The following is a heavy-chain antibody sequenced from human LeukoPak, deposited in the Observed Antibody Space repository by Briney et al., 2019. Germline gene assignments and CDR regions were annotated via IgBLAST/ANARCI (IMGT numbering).Heavy chain of an antibody. J-gene: IGHJ4*02. CDR1: AGSFIGNY. D-gene: IGHD6-19*01. V-gene: IGHV4-34*01. CDR3: ASGDGIAVASHY. Sequence: SESLSLTCAVYAGSFIGNYWSWIRHPPGKGREWIGEINHSGSTNYKPSLKNRVTIEVDTSKNQFSLKLSSVTAADTAVYYCASGDGIAVASHYWGEGPLVRVS. CDR2: INHSGST.